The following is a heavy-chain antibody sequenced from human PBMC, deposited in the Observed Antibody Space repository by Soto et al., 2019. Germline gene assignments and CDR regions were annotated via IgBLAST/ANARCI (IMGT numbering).Heavy chain of an antibody. Sequence: QVQLQESGPGLVKPSQTLSLTCTVSGGSISSGGYYWSWLRQHPGTGLEWIGYIYYNGDTYYNPSLKSRVSISIDPSKNQFSLRLTSVTAADTAVYYCARSHRDNWGSPDYFDYWGQGTLVTVSS. CDR3: ARSHRDNWGSPDYFDY. D-gene: IGHD7-27*01. CDR1: GGSISSGGYY. V-gene: IGHV4-31*03. J-gene: IGHJ4*02. CDR2: IYYNGDT.